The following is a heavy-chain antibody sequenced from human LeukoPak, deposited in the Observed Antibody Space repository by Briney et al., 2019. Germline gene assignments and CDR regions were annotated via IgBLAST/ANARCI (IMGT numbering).Heavy chain of an antibody. V-gene: IGHV3-30*03. CDR1: GFTFSSYG. D-gene: IGHD2-15*01. Sequence: PGRSLRLSCAASGFTFSSYGMHWVRQAPGKGLEWVAVISYDGSNKYYADSVKGRFTISRDNSKSTLYLQMNSLRAEDTAVYYCARGDCSGGSCYNYRRTYYFDYWGQGTLVTVSS. CDR3: ARGDCSGGSCYNYRRTYYFDY. J-gene: IGHJ4*02. CDR2: ISYDGSNK.